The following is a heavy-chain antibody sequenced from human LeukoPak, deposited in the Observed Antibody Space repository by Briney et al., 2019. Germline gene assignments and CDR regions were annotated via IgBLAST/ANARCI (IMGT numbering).Heavy chain of an antibody. CDR3: ARLPEFHTGYSFYYMDV. J-gene: IGHJ6*03. V-gene: IGHV4-39*01. CDR2: INYSGTT. Sequence: SETLSLACTVSGGSISSSSYYWGWIRQPPGKGLEWIGSINYSGTTDYNPALKSRATISVDTSKNQFSLTVSSVTAADTAVYYCARLPEFHTGYSFYYMDVWGKGTTVTISS. D-gene: IGHD1-14*01. CDR1: GGSISSSSYY.